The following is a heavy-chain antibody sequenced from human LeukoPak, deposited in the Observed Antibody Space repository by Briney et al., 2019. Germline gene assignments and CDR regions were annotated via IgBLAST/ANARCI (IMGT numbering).Heavy chain of an antibody. CDR2: ISAYNGNT. CDR3: ARDETGTTSYYYYYGMDV. J-gene: IGHJ6*02. D-gene: IGHD1-1*01. CDR1: GYTFTSYG. V-gene: IGHV1-18*01. Sequence: ASVEVSCKASGYTFTSYGISWVRQAPGQGLEWMGWISAYNGNTNYAQKLQGRVTMTTDTSTSTAYMELRSLRSDDTAVYYCARDETGTTSYYYYYGMDVWGQGTTVAVSS.